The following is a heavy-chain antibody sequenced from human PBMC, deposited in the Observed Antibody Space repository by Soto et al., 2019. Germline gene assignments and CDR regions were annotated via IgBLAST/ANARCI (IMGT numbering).Heavy chain of an antibody. CDR3: ARESPGAGHFDY. Sequence: QVQLQESGPGLVKTSETLSLTCTVTGGSLSGYYWIWIRQPPGKGLEWMGHIYYSGGTNYNHSLQSRVTMSVDTSKNQFSLKLSSVTAADTAVYYCARESPGAGHFDYWGQGTLVTVSS. V-gene: IGHV4-59*01. D-gene: IGHD1-26*01. CDR1: GGSLSGYY. J-gene: IGHJ4*02. CDR2: IYYSGGT.